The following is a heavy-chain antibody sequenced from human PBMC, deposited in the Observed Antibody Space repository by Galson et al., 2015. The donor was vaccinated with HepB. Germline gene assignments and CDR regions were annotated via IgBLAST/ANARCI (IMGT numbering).Heavy chain of an antibody. CDR3: ATCSSGYKFDY. CDR1: GLSFSTYH. V-gene: IGHV3-11*01. Sequence: SLRLSCAASGLSFSTYHMTWIRQAPGKGLEWVSYITRSDSATYYADSVKGRFTISRDNAKNSLYLQMNSLRAEDTAVYYCATCSSGYKFDYWGRGTLVTVSS. D-gene: IGHD3-22*01. CDR2: ITRSDSAT. J-gene: IGHJ4*02.